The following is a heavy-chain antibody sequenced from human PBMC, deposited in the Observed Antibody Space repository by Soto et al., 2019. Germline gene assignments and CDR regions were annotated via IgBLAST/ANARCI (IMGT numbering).Heavy chain of an antibody. Sequence: GSLRLSCAASGFTFSSYWMHWVRQAPGKGLVWVSRIRSDGTNAEYAGSVKGRFTISRDNAENTLYLQMNSLRVEDTAVYYCVRGDGDYHDGNGYLGRHWGQGTLVTVSS. V-gene: IGHV3-74*03. D-gene: IGHD3-22*01. CDR3: VRGDGDYHDGNGYLGRH. J-gene: IGHJ4*02. CDR2: IRSDGTNA. CDR1: GFTFSSYW.